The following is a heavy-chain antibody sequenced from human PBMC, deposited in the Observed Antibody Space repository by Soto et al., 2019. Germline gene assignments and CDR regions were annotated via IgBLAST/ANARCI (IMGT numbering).Heavy chain of an antibody. CDR1: GGTFSSYA. CDR2: ILPIFGTT. D-gene: IGHD5-12*01. CDR3: ASRGGYDYDGDFDY. V-gene: IGHV1-69*01. J-gene: IGHJ4*02. Sequence: QVQRVQSGAEVKTPGSSVKVSCKASGGTFSSYAISWVRQAPVQGLEWVGGILPIFGTTNYAQKFQGRVKITADDSTSTAYMELSSLRSEDTALYYCASRGGYDYDGDFDYWGQGTMVIVSS.